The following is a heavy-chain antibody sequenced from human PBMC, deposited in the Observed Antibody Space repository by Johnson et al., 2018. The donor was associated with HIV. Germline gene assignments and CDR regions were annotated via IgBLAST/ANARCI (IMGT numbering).Heavy chain of an antibody. CDR1: GCTFSSYA. CDR3: AKDRIRSTAPDTFDV. Sequence: MLLVESGGGLVQPGGSLRLSCAASGCTFSSYAMSWVRQAPGKGLEWVSASSGSGDSAYYADSVKGRVTISRDNSKNTLYLQMDSLRAVDTAVFYCAKDRIRSTAPDTFDVWGQGTMVTVSS. CDR2: SSGSGDSA. D-gene: IGHD5-18*01. J-gene: IGHJ3*01. V-gene: IGHV3-23*04.